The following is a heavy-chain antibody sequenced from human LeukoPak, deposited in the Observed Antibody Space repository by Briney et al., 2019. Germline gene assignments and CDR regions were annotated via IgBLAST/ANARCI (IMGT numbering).Heavy chain of an antibody. CDR3: ARGGYCSSTSCYSPGNNWFDP. V-gene: IGHV5-51*01. Sequence: GESPKISCPGSGYSSSSYWIGWVRQMPGKGLEWMGIIYPGDSDTRYSPSFQGQVTISADRSNTTAYVQWSSLQASDTAMYYCARGGYCSSTSCYSPGNNWFDPWGQGTLVTVSS. J-gene: IGHJ5*02. CDR2: IYPGDSDT. CDR1: GYSSSSYW. D-gene: IGHD2-2*02.